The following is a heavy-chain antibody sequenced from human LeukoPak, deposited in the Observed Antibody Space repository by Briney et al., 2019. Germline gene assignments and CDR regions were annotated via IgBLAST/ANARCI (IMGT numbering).Heavy chain of an antibody. D-gene: IGHD3-3*01. CDR3: ARTRYDFWSGYEKTIDY. J-gene: IGHJ4*02. CDR1: GGSFSGYY. CDR2: INHSGST. Sequence: SETLSLTCAVYGGSFSGYYLSWIRQPPGKGLEWIGEINHSGSTNYNPSLKSRVTISVDTSKNQFSLKLSSVTAADTAVYYCARTRYDFWSGYEKTIDYWGQGTLVTVSS. V-gene: IGHV4-34*01.